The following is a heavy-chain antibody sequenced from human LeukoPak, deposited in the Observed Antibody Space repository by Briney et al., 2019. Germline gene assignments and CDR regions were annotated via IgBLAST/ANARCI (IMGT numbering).Heavy chain of an antibody. CDR3: ARGVSSFGVLFSSRVDP. D-gene: IGHD3-10*01. CDR2: INSDGSST. Sequence: GGSLRLSCAASGFPFRSYWMLWVRQAPGKGLVWVSSINSDGSSTRYADSVKGRFTISRDNANNTLYLQMNRLRAEDTAVYYCARGVSSFGVLFSSRVDPWGQGTLVTVSS. CDR1: GFPFRSYW. V-gene: IGHV3-74*01. J-gene: IGHJ5*02.